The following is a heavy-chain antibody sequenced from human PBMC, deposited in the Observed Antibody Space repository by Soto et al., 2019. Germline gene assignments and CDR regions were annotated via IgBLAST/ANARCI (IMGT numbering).Heavy chain of an antibody. CDR2: IIPILGIA. D-gene: IGHD2-15*01. CDR3: ASELCSGGSCHKYYFDY. Sequence: SVKVSCKASGGTFSSYTISWVRQAPGQGLEWMGRIIPILGIANHAQKFQGRVTITADKSTSTAYMELSSLRSEDTAVYYCASELCSGGSCHKYYFDYWGQGTLVTVSS. CDR1: GGTFSSYT. V-gene: IGHV1-69*02. J-gene: IGHJ4*02.